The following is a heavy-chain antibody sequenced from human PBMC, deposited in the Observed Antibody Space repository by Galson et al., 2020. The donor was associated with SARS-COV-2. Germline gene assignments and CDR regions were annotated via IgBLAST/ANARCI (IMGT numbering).Heavy chain of an antibody. CDR1: GDSVSSNSAA. V-gene: IGHV6-1*01. Sequence: SQTLSLTCAISGDSVSSNSAAWNWIRQSPSRGLEWLGRTYYRSKWYNDYAVSVKSRITINPDTSKNQFSLQLNSVTPEDTAVYYCARDAYLESAAADWRPFDYWGQGTLVTVSS. D-gene: IGHD6-13*01. CDR3: ARDAYLESAAADWRPFDY. CDR2: TYYRSKWYN. J-gene: IGHJ4*02.